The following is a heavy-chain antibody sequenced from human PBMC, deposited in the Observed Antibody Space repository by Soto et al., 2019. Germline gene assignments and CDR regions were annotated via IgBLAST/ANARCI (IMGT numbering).Heavy chain of an antibody. Sequence: PGGSLRLSCAASGFTFSSYWMHWVRQAPGKGLVWVSRINSDGSSTSYADSVKGRFTISRDNAKNTLYLQMNSLRAEDTAVYYCARQYSSGAVAGNWFDPWGQGTLVTVSS. D-gene: IGHD6-25*01. V-gene: IGHV3-74*01. CDR1: GFTFSSYW. CDR3: ARQYSSGAVAGNWFDP. J-gene: IGHJ5*02. CDR2: INSDGSST.